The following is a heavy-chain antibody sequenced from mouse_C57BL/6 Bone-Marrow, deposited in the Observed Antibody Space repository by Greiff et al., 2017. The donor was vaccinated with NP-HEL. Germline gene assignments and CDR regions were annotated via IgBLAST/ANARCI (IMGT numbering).Heavy chain of an antibody. CDR1: GFTFSDYY. Sequence: EVQGVESGGGLVQPGGSLKLSCAASGFTFSDYYMYWVRQTPEKRLEWVAYISNGGGSTYYPDTVKGRFTISRDNAKNTLYLQMSRLKSEDTAMYYCARKGQRRLTFAYWGQGTLVTVSA. CDR2: ISNGGGST. J-gene: IGHJ3*01. CDR3: ARKGQRRLTFAY. V-gene: IGHV5-12*01. D-gene: IGHD3-2*02.